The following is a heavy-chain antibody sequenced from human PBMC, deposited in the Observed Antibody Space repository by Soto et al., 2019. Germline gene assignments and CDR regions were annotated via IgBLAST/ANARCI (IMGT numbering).Heavy chain of an antibody. CDR1: GFTFSSYS. D-gene: IGHD2-8*01. J-gene: IGHJ4*02. Sequence: EVQLVESGGGLVKPGGSLRLSCAASGFTFSSYSMNWVRQAPGKGLEWVSSISTSGSFKYYADSVKGRFTISRDNAKNSLFLQMDSLRAEDTAVYYCAGRYCTKGVCPFYYWGQGTLVTVSS. CDR2: ISTSGSFK. CDR3: AGRYCTKGVCPFYY. V-gene: IGHV3-21*01.